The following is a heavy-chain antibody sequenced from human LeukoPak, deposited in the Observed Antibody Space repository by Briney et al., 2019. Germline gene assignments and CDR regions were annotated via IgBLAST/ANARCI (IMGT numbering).Heavy chain of an antibody. CDR3: ARDGRAGSLFAY. Sequence: SETLSLTCIVSGGSISSYYWSWVRQPPGKGLEWIGCFYNSGSTNYNPSLKSRVTMSVDTSKNQFSLKLSSVTAADTAIYYCARDGRAGSLFAYWGQGTLVTVSS. J-gene: IGHJ4*02. D-gene: IGHD6-19*01. V-gene: IGHV4-59*01. CDR2: FYNSGST. CDR1: GGSISSYY.